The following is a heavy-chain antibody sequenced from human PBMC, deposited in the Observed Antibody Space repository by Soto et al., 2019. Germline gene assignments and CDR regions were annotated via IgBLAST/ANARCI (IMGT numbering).Heavy chain of an antibody. J-gene: IGHJ4*02. Sequence: RLSCAASGFTFSSYEMNWVRQAPGKGLEWVSYISSSGSTIYYADSVKGRFTISRDNAKNSLYLQMNSLRAEDTAVYYCARADSSGYYSSDYWGQGTLVTVSS. CDR2: ISSSGSTI. D-gene: IGHD3-22*01. CDR3: ARADSSGYYSSDY. V-gene: IGHV3-48*03. CDR1: GFTFSSYE.